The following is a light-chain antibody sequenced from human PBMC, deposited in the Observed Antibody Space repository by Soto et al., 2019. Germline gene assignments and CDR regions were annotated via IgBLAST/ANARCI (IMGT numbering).Light chain of an antibody. J-gene: IGKJ1*01. CDR1: QTISSW. Sequence: DIQMTQSPSIVSASVGDRVTITCRASQTISSWLAWYQQKPGKAPKLLIYKASTLKSGVPSRFSGSGSGTEFTLTISSLQPDDFATYYCQHYNSYSEAFGQGTKVDIK. CDR2: KAS. V-gene: IGKV1-5*03. CDR3: QHYNSYSEA.